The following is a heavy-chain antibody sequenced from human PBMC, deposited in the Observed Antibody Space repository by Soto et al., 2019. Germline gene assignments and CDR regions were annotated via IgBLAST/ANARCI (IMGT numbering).Heavy chain of an antibody. D-gene: IGHD6-25*01. J-gene: IGHJ6*02. CDR3: VRDALRGGSYDYGMDV. CDR2: IYPGDLDT. CDR1: GYSFTRYW. V-gene: IGHV5-51*01. Sequence: GESLKISCKGSGYSFTRYWIGWVRQMPGKGLEWVGIIYPGDLDTRYSPSFRGQVTISADRSTSTAYLQWNSLKASETAIYYCVRDALRGGSYDYGMDVWGQGTTVTVSS.